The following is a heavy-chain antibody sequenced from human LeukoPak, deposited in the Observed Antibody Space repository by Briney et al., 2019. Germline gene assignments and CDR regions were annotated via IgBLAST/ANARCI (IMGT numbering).Heavy chain of an antibody. Sequence: VGSLRLSCAASGFTFSSYAMSWVRQAPGKGLEWVSAISGSGGSTYYADSVKGRFTISRDNSKNTLYLQMNSLRAEDTAVYYCAKDRGVTVAASPPHDYWGQGTLVNVSS. CDR3: AKDRGVTVAASPPHDY. CDR2: ISGSGGST. J-gene: IGHJ4*02. CDR1: GFTFSSYA. D-gene: IGHD6-6*01. V-gene: IGHV3-23*01.